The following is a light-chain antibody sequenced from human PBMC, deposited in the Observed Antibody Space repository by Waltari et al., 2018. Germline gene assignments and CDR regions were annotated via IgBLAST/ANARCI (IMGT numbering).Light chain of an antibody. CDR2: KAS. CDR1: QSVSAW. V-gene: IGKV1-5*03. J-gene: IGKJ1*01. CDR3: QQYDSYPVT. Sequence: DIQMTQSPSTLSASVGDSVTITCRAGQSVSAWLAWYQQKPGRAPDLLIYKASTLERGVSSRFRGSGSGTEFTLTINSLQPDDFATYYCQQYDSYPVTFGQGTKVEIK.